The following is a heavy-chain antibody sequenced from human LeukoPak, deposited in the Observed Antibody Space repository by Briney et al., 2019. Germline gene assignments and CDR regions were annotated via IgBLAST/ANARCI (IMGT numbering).Heavy chain of an antibody. Sequence: GGSLRLSCAASGFTFSNYPMSWVRQAPGKGLEWVSAISGSGGTTYYADSVKGRFTISRDNSRNTLYLQMNSLRAEDTGLYYCANTARDDAFDIWGQGTMVTGSS. CDR2: ISGSGGTT. CDR1: GFTFSNYP. J-gene: IGHJ3*02. V-gene: IGHV3-23*01. CDR3: ANTARDDAFDI.